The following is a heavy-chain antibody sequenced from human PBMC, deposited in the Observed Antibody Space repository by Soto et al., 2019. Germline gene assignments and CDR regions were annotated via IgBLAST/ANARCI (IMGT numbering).Heavy chain of an antibody. CDR3: AHVELLQPFDY. J-gene: IGHJ4*02. Sequence: SGPTLVKPTQTLTLTCTFSGFSLSTSGVGVGWIRQPPGKALEWLALIYWNDDKRYSPSLKSSHTITKDTSKNQRVLAMTNMDPVDTATYYCAHVELLQPFDYWGQGTLVTVSS. V-gene: IGHV2-5*01. CDR1: GFSLSTSGVG. CDR2: IYWNDDK. D-gene: IGHD1-26*01.